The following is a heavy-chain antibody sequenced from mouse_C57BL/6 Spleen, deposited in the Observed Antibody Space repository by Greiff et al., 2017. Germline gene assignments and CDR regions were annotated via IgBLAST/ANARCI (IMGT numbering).Heavy chain of an antibody. CDR3: ARRGGIYANWYCDV. CDR1: GYTFTTYP. CDR2: FHPYNDDT. Sequence: VQLQQSGAELVKPGASVKMSCKASGYTFTTYPIEWMKQNHGKSLEWIGNFHPYNDDTKYNEKFKGKATLTAEKSSSTVYLELSRLTSDDSSFYYCARRGGIYANWYCDVWGTGTTVTVSS. D-gene: IGHD2-3*01. J-gene: IGHJ1*03. V-gene: IGHV1-47*01.